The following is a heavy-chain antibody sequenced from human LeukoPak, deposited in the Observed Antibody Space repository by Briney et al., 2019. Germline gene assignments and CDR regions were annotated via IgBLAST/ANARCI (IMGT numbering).Heavy chain of an antibody. Sequence: PSETLSLTCAVYGGSFSGYYWGWIRQPPGKGLEWIGEINHSGSTNYNPSLKSQVTISVDTSKNQFSLKLSSVTAADTAVYYCARVTIFGVVAVDAFDIWGQGTMVTVSS. V-gene: IGHV4-34*01. J-gene: IGHJ3*02. D-gene: IGHD3-3*01. CDR1: GGSFSGYY. CDR3: ARVTIFGVVAVDAFDI. CDR2: INHSGST.